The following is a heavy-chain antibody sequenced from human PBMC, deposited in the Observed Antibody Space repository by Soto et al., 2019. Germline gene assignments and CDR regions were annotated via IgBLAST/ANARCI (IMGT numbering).Heavy chain of an antibody. CDR3: AKDQCLYSAGADY. V-gene: IGHV3-30*18. Sequence: QVQLVESGGGVVQPGRSLRLSCAASGFTFSSYGMHWVRQAPGKGLEWVAVISYDGSNKYYADSVKGRFTISRDNSKNTLYLQMNSLRAEDTAVYYCAKDQCLYSAGADYWGQGTLVTVSS. CDR1: GFTFSSYG. CDR2: ISYDGSNK. J-gene: IGHJ4*02. D-gene: IGHD6-13*01.